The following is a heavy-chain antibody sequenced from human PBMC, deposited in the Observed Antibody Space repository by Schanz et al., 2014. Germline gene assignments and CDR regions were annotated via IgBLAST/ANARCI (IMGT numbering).Heavy chain of an antibody. CDR2: INAHTGNT. CDR3: ARVHIATYHYNSPGAFDI. CDR1: GYIFGSHG. J-gene: IGHJ3*02. D-gene: IGHD3-10*01. Sequence: QLMQSGSEVRKPGASVKVSCKASGYIFGSHGMTWVRQAPGQGPELMGWINAHTGNTQYAQKFQGRVNMTRDTVTTTVHLELTRRRTDDTAIYYCARVHIATYHYNSPGAFDIWGQGTRVNVSS. V-gene: IGHV1-18*01.